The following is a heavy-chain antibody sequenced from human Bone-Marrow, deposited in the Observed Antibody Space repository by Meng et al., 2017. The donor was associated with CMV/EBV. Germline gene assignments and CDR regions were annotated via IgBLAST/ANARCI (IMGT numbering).Heavy chain of an antibody. CDR3: ARDYDSSAYYNCFDP. Sequence: SETLSLTCAVYGGSFSGYYWSWIRQPPGKGLEWIGEINHSGSTNYNPSLKSRVTISVDTSKNQFSLKLSSVAAADTAVYYCARDYDSSAYYNCFDPWGQGTLVTVSS. J-gene: IGHJ5*02. V-gene: IGHV4-34*01. D-gene: IGHD3-22*01. CDR1: GGSFSGYY. CDR2: INHSGST.